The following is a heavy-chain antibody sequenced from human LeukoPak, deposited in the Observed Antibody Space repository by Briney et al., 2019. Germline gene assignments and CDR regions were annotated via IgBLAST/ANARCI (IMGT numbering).Heavy chain of an antibody. J-gene: IGHJ6*02. CDR2: ISAYNGNT. CDR3: ARDRYYDFWSGYPNYYYYYGMDV. Sequence: ASVKVSCKASGYTFISYGISWVRQAPGQGLEWMGWISAYNGNTNYAQKLQGRVTMTTDTSTSTAYMELRSLRSDDTAVYYCARDRYYDFWSGYPNYYYYYGMDVWGQGTTVTVSS. V-gene: IGHV1-18*01. D-gene: IGHD3-3*01. CDR1: GYTFISYG.